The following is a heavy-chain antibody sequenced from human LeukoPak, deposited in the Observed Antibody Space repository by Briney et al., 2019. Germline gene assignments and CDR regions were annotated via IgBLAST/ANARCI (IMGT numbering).Heavy chain of an antibody. V-gene: IGHV3-30-3*01. Sequence: GGSLRLSCAASGFTFSSYAMHWVRQAPGKGLEWVAVISYDGSNKYYADSVKGRFTISRDNYKNTVFLQMNSLRAGDTAVYYCAKDIYGDSWGQGTLVTVSS. CDR2: ISYDGSNK. CDR1: GFTFSSYA. D-gene: IGHD2-21*01. J-gene: IGHJ4*02. CDR3: AKDIYGDS.